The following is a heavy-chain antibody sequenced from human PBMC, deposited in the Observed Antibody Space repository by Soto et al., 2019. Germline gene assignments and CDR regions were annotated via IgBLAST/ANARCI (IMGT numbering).Heavy chain of an antibody. Sequence: SETLSLTCTVSGGSISSYYWSWIRQPPGKGLEWIGYIYYSGSTNYNPSLKSRVTISVDTSKNQFSLKLSSVTAADTAVYYCARAGVGATYYYYYGMDVWGQGTTVTVYS. J-gene: IGHJ6*02. V-gene: IGHV4-59*01. D-gene: IGHD1-26*01. CDR3: ARAGVGATYYYYYGMDV. CDR1: GGSISSYY. CDR2: IYYSGST.